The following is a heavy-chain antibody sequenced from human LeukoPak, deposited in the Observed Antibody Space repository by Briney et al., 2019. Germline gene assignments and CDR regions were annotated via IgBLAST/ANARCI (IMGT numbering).Heavy chain of an antibody. CDR2: ISYDGNNK. CDR3: ARGTGLRPLGSGSIDY. Sequence: PGGSLRLSCAASGFTFSSYAMHWVRQAPGKGLEWVAVISYDGNNKYYADSVKGRFTISRDNSKNTLYLQMNSLRAEDTAVYYCARGTGLRPLGSGSIDYWGQGTLVTVSS. CDR1: GFTFSSYA. V-gene: IGHV3-30-3*01. D-gene: IGHD3-10*01. J-gene: IGHJ4*02.